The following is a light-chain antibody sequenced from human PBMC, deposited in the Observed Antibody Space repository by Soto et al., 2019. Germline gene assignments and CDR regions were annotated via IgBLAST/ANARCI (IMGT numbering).Light chain of an antibody. Sequence: EIVLTQSPATLSLSPGERATLSCRTSQSVSSYLAWYQQKPGQAPRLLIYGASSRATGVPDRFSGSGSGTDFTLTISRLGPEDFAVYYCQQYGSLWTFGQGTKVDI. CDR2: GAS. J-gene: IGKJ1*01. V-gene: IGKV3-20*01. CDR3: QQYGSLWT. CDR1: QSVSSY.